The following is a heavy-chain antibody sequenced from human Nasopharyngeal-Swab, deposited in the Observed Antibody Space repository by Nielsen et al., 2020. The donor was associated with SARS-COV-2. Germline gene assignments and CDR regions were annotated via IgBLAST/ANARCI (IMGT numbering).Heavy chain of an antibody. J-gene: IGHJ4*02. CDR1: GFTFSSYA. CDR3: AGDLDYYGSGSYYNAY. D-gene: IGHD3-10*01. CDR2: ISGSGGST. Sequence: GESLKISCAASGFTFSSYAMSWVRQAPGKGLECVSAISGSGGSTYYADSVKGRFTISRDNAKNSLYLQMNSLRAEDTAVYYCAGDLDYYGSGSYYNAYWGQGTLVTVSS. V-gene: IGHV3-23*01.